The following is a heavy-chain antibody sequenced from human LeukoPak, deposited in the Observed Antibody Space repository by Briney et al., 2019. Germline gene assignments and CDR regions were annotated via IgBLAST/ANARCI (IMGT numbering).Heavy chain of an antibody. J-gene: IGHJ5*02. CDR3: ARGIYIAAAGTMEWFDP. V-gene: IGHV4-61*08. D-gene: IGHD6-13*01. CDR2: IYYSGST. CDR1: GGSISSGGYY. Sequence: SETLSLTCTVSGGSISSGGYYWSWIRQHPGKGLEWIGYIYYSGSTNYNPSLKSRVTISVDTSKNQFSLKLSSVTAADTAVCYCARGIYIAAAGTMEWFDPWGQGTLVTVSS.